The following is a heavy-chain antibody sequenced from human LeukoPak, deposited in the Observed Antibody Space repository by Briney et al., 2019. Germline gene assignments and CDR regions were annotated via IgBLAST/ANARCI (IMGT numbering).Heavy chain of an antibody. CDR2: IRGDGSNK. Sequence: PGGSLRLSCAASGFTFRSSGMHWVRQAPGKGLEWVAFIRGDGSNKYYADSVKGRFTISRDNSKNTLYLQMNSLRAEDTAVYYCAGGRYYFDYWGQGTLVTVSS. D-gene: IGHD3-10*01. CDR1: GFTFRSSG. J-gene: IGHJ4*02. V-gene: IGHV3-30*02. CDR3: AGGRYYFDY.